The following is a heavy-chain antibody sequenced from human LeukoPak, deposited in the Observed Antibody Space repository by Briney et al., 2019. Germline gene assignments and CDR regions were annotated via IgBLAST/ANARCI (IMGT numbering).Heavy chain of an antibody. V-gene: IGHV3-7*01. Sequence: PGGSPRLSCAASGFTFSDFWVEWFRQAPGKGLEWVANINKDGSDKYYMDSVTGRFSISRDNAKNSLSLQMNSLRVDDTAVYYCARNQHWPRDIWGQGILVTVSS. CDR2: INKDGSDK. D-gene: IGHD1-1*01. CDR3: ARNQHWPRDI. CDR1: GFTFSDFW. J-gene: IGHJ4*02.